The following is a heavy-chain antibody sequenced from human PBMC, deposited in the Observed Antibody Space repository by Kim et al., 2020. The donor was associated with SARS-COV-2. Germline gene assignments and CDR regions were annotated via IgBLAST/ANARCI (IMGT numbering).Heavy chain of an antibody. CDR3: AREGGFSNGWNQATS. D-gene: IGHD6-19*01. Sequence: ASVKVSCKASVYRFRSYAMNWVRQAPGQGLEWMGWINTNNGNPTYAQGFTGRFVFSFDTSVTTAYLQISSLKADDTAVYYCAREGGFSNGWNQATSWGQGTLVTVSS. J-gene: IGHJ5*02. CDR1: VYRFRSYA. CDR2: INTNNGNP. V-gene: IGHV7-4-1*02.